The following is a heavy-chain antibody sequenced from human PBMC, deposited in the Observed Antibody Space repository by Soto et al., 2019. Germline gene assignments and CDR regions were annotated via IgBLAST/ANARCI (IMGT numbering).Heavy chain of an antibody. Sequence: EVQLLESGGGLVQPGGSLRLSCAASGFTFSSYAMSWVRLAPGKGLEWVSAISGSGGSTYYADSVKGRVTIYRDNSKNTLYLQMNSLRAEDTAVYYCAKDAYGSGALNDYDGMDVCGQGTTVTVSS. CDR1: GFTFSSYA. J-gene: IGHJ6*02. V-gene: IGHV3-23*01. D-gene: IGHD3-10*01. CDR2: ISGSGGST. CDR3: AKDAYGSGALNDYDGMDV.